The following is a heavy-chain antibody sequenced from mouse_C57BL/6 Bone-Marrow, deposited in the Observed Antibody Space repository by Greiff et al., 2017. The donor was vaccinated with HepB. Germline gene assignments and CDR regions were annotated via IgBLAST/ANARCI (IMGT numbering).Heavy chain of an antibody. D-gene: IGHD1-1*01. CDR3: ARSSPNYYGTAWFAY. Sequence: VQLKESGPGLVKPSQSLSLTCSVTGYSITSGYYWNWIRQFPGNKLEWMGYISYDGSNNYNPSLKNRISITRDTSKNQFFLKLNSVTTEDTATYYCARSSPNYYGTAWFAYWGQGTLVTVSA. V-gene: IGHV3-6*01. J-gene: IGHJ3*01. CDR1: GYSITSGYY. CDR2: ISYDGSN.